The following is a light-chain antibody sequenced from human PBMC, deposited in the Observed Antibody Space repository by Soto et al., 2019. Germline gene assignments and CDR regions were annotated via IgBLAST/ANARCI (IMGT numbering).Light chain of an antibody. J-gene: IGLJ3*02. CDR2: GNN. CDR3: QSYDNSLTEWV. V-gene: IGLV1-40*01. Sequence: QSVLTQPPSVFGAPGQRVTISCTGSSSNIGAGYDVHWYQQLPGTAPKLLIYGNNNRPSGVPDRFSGSKSAISASLVITGLQADDEADYYCQSYDNSLTEWVFGGGTKVTVL. CDR1: SSNIGAGYD.